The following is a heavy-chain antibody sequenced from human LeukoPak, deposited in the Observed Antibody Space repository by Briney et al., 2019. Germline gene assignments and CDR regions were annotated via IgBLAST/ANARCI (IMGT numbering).Heavy chain of an antibody. CDR3: ARKTDSGGQGDY. D-gene: IGHD3-22*01. CDR2: IFQGGGEI. V-gene: IGHV3-23*01. Sequence: GGSLRLSCAASGFTFSTFAMIWVRQPPGKGLEWVSSIFQGGGEIHYADSVRGRFTISRDNSKNTLYLQMNSLRAEDTAVYYCARKTDSGGQGDYWGPGTLVTVSS. J-gene: IGHJ4*02. CDR1: GFTFSTFA.